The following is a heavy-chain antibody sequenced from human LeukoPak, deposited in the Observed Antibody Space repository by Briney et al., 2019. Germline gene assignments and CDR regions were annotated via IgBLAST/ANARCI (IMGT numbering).Heavy chain of an antibody. Sequence: RASVKVSCKASGYTFTSYDINWVRQATGQGLEWMGWMNPNSGNTGYAQKFQGRVTMTRNTSISTAYMELSSLRSEDTAVYYCARGLKKRKIAAAAPGGYYYYYYMDVWGKGTTVTVSS. CDR3: ARGLKKRKIAAAAPGGYYYYYYMDV. D-gene: IGHD6-13*01. J-gene: IGHJ6*03. V-gene: IGHV1-8*01. CDR2: MNPNSGNT. CDR1: GYTFTSYD.